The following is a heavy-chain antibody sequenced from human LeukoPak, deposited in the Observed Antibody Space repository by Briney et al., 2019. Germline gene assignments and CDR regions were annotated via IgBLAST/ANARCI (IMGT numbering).Heavy chain of an antibody. J-gene: IGHJ4*02. V-gene: IGHV3-23*01. Sequence: GGSLRLSCAASGFTFSSYAMSWVRQAPGKGLEWVSAISGSGGSTYYADSVKGRFTISRDNSKNTLYLQMNSLRAEDTAVYYCAKTPHSSGYPNRFGYWGQGTLVTVSS. CDR2: ISGSGGST. CDR3: AKTPHSSGYPNRFGY. CDR1: GFTFSSYA. D-gene: IGHD3-22*01.